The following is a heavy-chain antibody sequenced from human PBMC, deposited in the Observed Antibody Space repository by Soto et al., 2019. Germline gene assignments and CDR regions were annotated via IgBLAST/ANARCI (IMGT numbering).Heavy chain of an antibody. D-gene: IGHD1-1*01. CDR2: VYYFGST. Sequence: SETLSLTCTVSGGSISSYYWSWIRQPPGKGLEWIGNVYYFGSTNYNPALKSRVTISVDRSKNQFSVKLSSVTAADTAVYYCASEGHGGNWVDYWGPGTLVTVSS. V-gene: IGHV4-59*01. J-gene: IGHJ4*02. CDR3: ASEGHGGNWVDY. CDR1: GGSISSYY.